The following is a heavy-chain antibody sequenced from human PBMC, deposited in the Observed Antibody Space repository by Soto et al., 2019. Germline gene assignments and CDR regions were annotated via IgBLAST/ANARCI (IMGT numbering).Heavy chain of an antibody. J-gene: IGHJ4*02. V-gene: IGHV3-30*03. CDR3: ATKSALLGGGDYFDY. CDR1: GFTFISYG. D-gene: IGHD3-16*01. CDR2: ISYDGSNK. Sequence: PVGSLRHSYTASGFTFISYGMRWVRQAPGKGLEWVAVISYDGSNKYYADSVKGRFTISRDNSKNTLYLQMNSLRAEDTAVYYCATKSALLGGGDYFDYWGQGTLVTVSS.